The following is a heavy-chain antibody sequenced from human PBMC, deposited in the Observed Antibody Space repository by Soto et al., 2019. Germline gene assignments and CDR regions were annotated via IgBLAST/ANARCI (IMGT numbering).Heavy chain of an antibody. D-gene: IGHD2-15*01. CDR2: IYYSGST. CDR3: PLGYCSGGSCSPHFDY. J-gene: IGHJ4*02. V-gene: IGHV4-39*01. Sequence: SETLSLSCTVSGGSISSSSYYWGWIRQPPGKGLEWIGSIYYSGSTYYNPSLKSRVTISVDTSKNQFSLKLSSVTAADTAVYYCPLGYCSGGSCSPHFDYWGQGTLVTGSS. CDR1: GGSISSSSYY.